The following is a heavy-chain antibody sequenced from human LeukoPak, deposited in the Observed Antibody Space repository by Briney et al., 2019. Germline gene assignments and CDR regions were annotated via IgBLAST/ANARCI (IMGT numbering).Heavy chain of an antibody. CDR3: ASSGVVVTAILDY. CDR1: GGTFSSYA. D-gene: IGHD2-21*02. CDR2: IIPIFGTA. Sequence: ASVKVSCKASGGTFSSYAISWVRQAPGQGLEWMGGIIPIFGTANYAQKFQGRATITADESTSTAYMELSSLRSEDTAVYYCASSGVVVTAILDYWGQGTLVTVSS. V-gene: IGHV1-69*13. J-gene: IGHJ4*02.